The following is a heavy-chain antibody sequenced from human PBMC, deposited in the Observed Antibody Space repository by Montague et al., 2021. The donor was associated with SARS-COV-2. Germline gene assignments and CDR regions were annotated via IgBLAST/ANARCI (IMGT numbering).Heavy chain of an antibody. V-gene: IGHV2-70*01. CDR2: XXWXXXK. Sequence: PALVKPTQTLTLTCTFSRFSLSTSGMCVSWIRQPPGKALEWLAXXXWXXXKYXSTSLKTRLTISKDTSKNQVVLTMTNMDPVDTATYYCAREIAAAGPALDYWGQGTLVTVSS. CDR3: AREIAAAGPALDY. D-gene: IGHD6-13*01. CDR1: RFSLSTSGMC. J-gene: IGHJ4*02.